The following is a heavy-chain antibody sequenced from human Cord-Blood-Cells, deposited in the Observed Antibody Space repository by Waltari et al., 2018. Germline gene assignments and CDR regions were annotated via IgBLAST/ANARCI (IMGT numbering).Heavy chain of an antibody. D-gene: IGHD4-17*01. J-gene: IGHJ4*02. Sequence: QVQLQESGPGLVKPSETLSLTCTVSGGPIRSHYWSWIRQPPGKGLECIGYIYYSGSTNYNPSLKSRVTISLDTSKNQFSLKLSSVTAADTAVYYCARQGPSYGDYDYWGQGTLVTVSS. CDR1: GGPIRSHY. V-gene: IGHV4-59*11. CDR2: IYYSGST. CDR3: ARQGPSYGDYDY.